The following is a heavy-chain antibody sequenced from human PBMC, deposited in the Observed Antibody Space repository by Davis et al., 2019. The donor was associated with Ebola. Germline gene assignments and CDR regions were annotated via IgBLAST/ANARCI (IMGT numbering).Heavy chain of an antibody. Sequence: ASVKVSCKASGYTFINYAIHWVRQAPGQGLEWMGIINPSGGSTSYAQKFQGRVTMTRDTSTSTVYMELSSLRSEDTAVYYCARGGSSSPYGMDVWGQGTTVTVSS. V-gene: IGHV1-46*01. CDR1: GYTFINYA. CDR2: INPSGGST. D-gene: IGHD6-6*01. CDR3: ARGGSSSPYGMDV. J-gene: IGHJ6*02.